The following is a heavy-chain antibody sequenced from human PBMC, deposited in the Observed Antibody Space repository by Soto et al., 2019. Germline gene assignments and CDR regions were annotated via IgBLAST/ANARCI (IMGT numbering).Heavy chain of an antibody. J-gene: IGHJ4*02. CDR3: ARGADGWLSG. CDR2: IIPILGIA. CDR1: GDTFSSYT. D-gene: IGHD6-19*01. Sequence: QVQLVQSGAEMKKPGSSVKVSCKASGDTFSSYTLTWVRQAPGQGLEWMGTIIPILGIANYAQKFQGRVTMTADKPTSTAYRELSSLRSEDTAVYYCARGADGWLSGWGQGTLVTVSS. V-gene: IGHV1-69*02.